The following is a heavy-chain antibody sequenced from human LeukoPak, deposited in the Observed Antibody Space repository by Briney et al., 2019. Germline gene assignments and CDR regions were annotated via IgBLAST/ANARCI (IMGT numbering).Heavy chain of an antibody. CDR3: VKALGYCSGGSCLAFDI. D-gene: IGHD2-15*01. CDR2: INSDGSST. V-gene: IGHV3-74*01. Sequence: PGGSLRLSCAASGFTFSSYWMHWVRQAPGKGLVWVSRINSDGSSTSYADSVKGRFTISRDNAKNTLYLQMSSLRAEDTAVYYCVKALGYCSGGSCLAFDIWGQGTMVTVSS. J-gene: IGHJ3*02. CDR1: GFTFSSYW.